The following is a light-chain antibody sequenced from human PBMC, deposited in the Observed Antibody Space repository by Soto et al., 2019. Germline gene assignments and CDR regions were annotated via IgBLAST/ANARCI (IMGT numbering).Light chain of an antibody. CDR2: GAS. J-gene: IGKJ1*01. Sequence: EIVLTQSPATLSLSPGERATLSCRASQSVSNDYVAWYQQKPGQAPRLLIYGASSRASGIPDRFSGSGSGTDFTLTISSLQSEDFAVYYCQQYNNWPPNTFGQGTKVDIK. CDR1: QSVSND. CDR3: QQYNNWPPNT. V-gene: IGKV3D-15*01.